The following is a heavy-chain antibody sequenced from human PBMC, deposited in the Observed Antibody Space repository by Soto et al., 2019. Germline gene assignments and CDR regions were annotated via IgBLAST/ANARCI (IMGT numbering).Heavy chain of an antibody. CDR3: ARVRFGELV. Sequence: EVQLLESGGGLVQPGGSLRLSCAASGFTFSNYAMSWVRQAPGKGLEWVSIIGVGGGDRYYPESVKGRFTISRDNSRDTLYLEINSLRDENTAVYYCARVRFGELVWGQRTLGTVSS. D-gene: IGHD3-10*01. V-gene: IGHV3-23*01. J-gene: IGHJ4*02. CDR2: IGVGGGDR. CDR1: GFTFSNYA.